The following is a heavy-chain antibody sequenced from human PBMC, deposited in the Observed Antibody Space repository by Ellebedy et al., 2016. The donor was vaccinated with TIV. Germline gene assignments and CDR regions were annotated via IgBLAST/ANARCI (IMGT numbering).Heavy chain of an antibody. CDR3: AREIYGSGSYPLDY. D-gene: IGHD3-10*01. CDR1: GYTFTSYD. Sequence: ASVKVSCXASGYTFTSYDINWVRQATGQGLEWMGWMNPNTGDTGSAQKFQGRVTLTRKTSIGTAYMELSSLTSEDTAVYYCAREIYGSGSYPLDYWGQGTPVTVSS. CDR2: MNPNTGDT. J-gene: IGHJ4*02. V-gene: IGHV1-8*01.